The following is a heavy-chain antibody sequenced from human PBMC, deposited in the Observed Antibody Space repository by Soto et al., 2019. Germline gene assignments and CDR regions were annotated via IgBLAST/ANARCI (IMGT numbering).Heavy chain of an antibody. CDR3: AKDLYDSSGYYYLYYYYGMDV. Sequence: LRLSCAASGFTFSSYAMSWVRQAPGKGLEWVSAISGSGGSTYYADSVKGRFTISRDNSKNTLYLQMNSLRAEDTAVYYCAKDLYDSSGYYYLYYYYGMDVWGQGTTVTVSS. CDR1: GFTFSSYA. CDR2: ISGSGGST. J-gene: IGHJ6*02. V-gene: IGHV3-23*01. D-gene: IGHD3-22*01.